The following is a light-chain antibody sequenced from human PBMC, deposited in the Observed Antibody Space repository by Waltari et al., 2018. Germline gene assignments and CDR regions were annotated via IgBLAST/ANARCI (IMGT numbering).Light chain of an antibody. Sequence: DIQLTQSPSTLSASVGDRVTITYRASQSINSWLAWYHQKPGKAPKLLIYKASTLQSGVPSRFSGSGSGTEFTLTISSLQPDDFATYYCQQYNSHSQTFGRGTKLEIK. V-gene: IGKV1-5*03. CDR1: QSINSW. CDR3: QQYNSHSQT. CDR2: KAS. J-gene: IGKJ2*01.